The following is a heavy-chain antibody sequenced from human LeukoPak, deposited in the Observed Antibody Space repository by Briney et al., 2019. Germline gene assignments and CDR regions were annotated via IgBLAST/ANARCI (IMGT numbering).Heavy chain of an antibody. CDR3: ARDYAWANSWGIAAAGYAGDWFDP. Sequence: GGSLRLSCAASGFTFSRNSMNWVRQAPGKGLEWVSYISSSSSIYYADSVKGRFTISRDNAKNSLYLQMNSLRAEDTAVYSCARDYAWANSWGIAAAGYAGDWFDPWGQGTLVTVSS. D-gene: IGHD6-13*01. CDR2: ISSSSSI. J-gene: IGHJ5*02. V-gene: IGHV3-21*05. CDR1: GFTFSRNS.